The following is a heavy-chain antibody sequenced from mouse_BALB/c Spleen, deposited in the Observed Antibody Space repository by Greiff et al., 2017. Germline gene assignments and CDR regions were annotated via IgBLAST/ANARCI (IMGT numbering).Heavy chain of an antibody. CDR2: ISSGGSYT. V-gene: IGHV5-6*01. CDR3: ARHAKGDAMDY. J-gene: IGHJ4*01. Sequence: EVQVVESGGDLVKPGGSLKLSCAASGFTFSSYGMSWVRQTPDKRLEWVATISSGGSYTYYPDSVKGRFTISRDNAKNTLYLQMSSLKSEDTAMYYCARHAKGDAMDYWGQGTSVTVSS. CDR1: GFTFSSYG.